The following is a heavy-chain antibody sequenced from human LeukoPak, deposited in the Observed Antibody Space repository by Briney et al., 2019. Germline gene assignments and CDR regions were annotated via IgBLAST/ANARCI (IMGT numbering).Heavy chain of an antibody. Sequence: PGGSLRLSCAASVLTFSSYAMSRVPQAPGKGLEWVSAISGSGGGTYYADSVKGRFTISRDNSKNTLYLQVNSLRAEDTAVYYCAKRQVVGDRGFDYWGQGTLVTVSS. V-gene: IGHV3-23*01. CDR3: AKRQVVGDRGFDY. D-gene: IGHD6-19*01. CDR2: ISGSGGGT. J-gene: IGHJ4*02. CDR1: VLTFSSYA.